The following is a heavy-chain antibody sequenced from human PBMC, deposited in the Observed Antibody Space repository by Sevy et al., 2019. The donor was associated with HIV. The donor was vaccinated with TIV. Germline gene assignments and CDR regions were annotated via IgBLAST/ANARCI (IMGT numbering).Heavy chain of an antibody. CDR1: GGSISSGDYY. V-gene: IGHV4-30-4*01. Sequence: SETLSLTCTVSGGSISSGDYYWSWIRQPPGKGLEWIGYIYYSGSTYYNPSLKSRITISVDTSKNQFSLKLSSVTAADTAVYYCARAGYSGHDFDYWGQGTLVTVSS. CDR3: ARAGYSGHDFDY. J-gene: IGHJ4*02. D-gene: IGHD5-12*01. CDR2: IYYSGST.